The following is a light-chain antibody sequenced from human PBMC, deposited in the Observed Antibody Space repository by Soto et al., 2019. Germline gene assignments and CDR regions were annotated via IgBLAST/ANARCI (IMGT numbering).Light chain of an antibody. CDR1: QSLLHSDGYNY. J-gene: IGKJ4*01. V-gene: IGKV2-28*01. CDR2: LGS. Sequence: DFVMTQSPLSLPVTPGEPASISCRSSQSLLHSDGYNYLDWYLQKPGQSPQLLIYLGSNRASGVPDRFSGSGSGTDFTLTISRLEAEDVGVYYCMQALRTPVTFGGGTKVEIK. CDR3: MQALRTPVT.